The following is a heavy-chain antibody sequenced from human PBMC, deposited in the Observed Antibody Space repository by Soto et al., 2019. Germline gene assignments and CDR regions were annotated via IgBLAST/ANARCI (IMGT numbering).Heavy chain of an antibody. V-gene: IGHV3-30*03. Sequence: SLRLSCPACRFTFSIYGMHWVGQAPGKGLEWLAVISYDGSNKYYADSVKGRFTISRDNSKNTLYLQMNSLRAEDTAVYYCARDGADFWSGYYLLYYYGMDVCGQGTTVTVSS. CDR2: ISYDGSNK. D-gene: IGHD3-3*01. CDR3: ARDGADFWSGYYLLYYYGMDV. J-gene: IGHJ6*02. CDR1: RFTFSIYG.